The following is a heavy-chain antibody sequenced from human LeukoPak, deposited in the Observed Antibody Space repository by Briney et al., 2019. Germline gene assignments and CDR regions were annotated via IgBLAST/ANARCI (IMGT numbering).Heavy chain of an antibody. CDR2: IYYSGST. J-gene: IGHJ4*02. CDR1: GGPISSSSYY. Sequence: SETLSLTCTVSGGPISSSSYYWGWIRQPPGKGLEWIGSIYYSGSTYYNPSLKSRVTISVDTSKNQFSLKLSSVTAADTAVYYCARHKHAYYYDSSGYFLDYWGQGTLVTVSS. D-gene: IGHD3-22*01. V-gene: IGHV4-39*01. CDR3: ARHKHAYYYDSSGYFLDY.